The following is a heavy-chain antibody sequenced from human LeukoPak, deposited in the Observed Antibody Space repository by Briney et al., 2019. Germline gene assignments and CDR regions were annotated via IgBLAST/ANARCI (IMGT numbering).Heavy chain of an antibody. CDR3: ARTYYYYYMDV. CDR2: IYYSGST. V-gene: IGHV4-39*07. J-gene: IGHJ6*03. CDR1: GGSISSSSYY. Sequence: PSETPSLTCTVSGGSISSSSYYWGWIRQPPGKGLEWIGSIYYSGSTYYNPSLKSRVTISVDTSKNQFSLKLSSVTAADTAVYYCARTYYYYYMDVWGKGTTVTVSS.